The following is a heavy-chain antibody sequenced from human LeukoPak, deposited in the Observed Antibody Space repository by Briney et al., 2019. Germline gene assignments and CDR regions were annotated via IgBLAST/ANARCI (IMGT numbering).Heavy chain of an antibody. D-gene: IGHD6-13*01. CDR3: ATGPIAAAKRYYYYYMDV. CDR2: INPSGGST. CDR1: GYTFTSYY. J-gene: IGHJ6*03. V-gene: IGHV1-46*01. Sequence: ASVKVSCKASGYTFTSYYMHWVRQAPGQGLEWMGIINPSGGSTSYAQKFQGRVTMTRDTSTSTVYMELSSLRSEDTAVYYCATGPIAAAKRYYYYYMDVWGKGTTVTVSS.